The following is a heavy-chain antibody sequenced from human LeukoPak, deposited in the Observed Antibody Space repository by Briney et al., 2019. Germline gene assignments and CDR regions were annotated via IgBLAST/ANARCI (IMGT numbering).Heavy chain of an antibody. Sequence: SETLSLTCTVXGXXXSXYYXXXIXXPPXXXLXXIXNIFYSGTTXYNPSLKSRVTLSADTSKNQFSLKLSSVTVADTAVYYCXRVKAIRGRGIIISNYFDYWGQGTLVTVSS. J-gene: IGHJ4*02. CDR2: IFYSGTT. V-gene: IGHV4-59*01. D-gene: IGHD3-10*01. CDR1: GXXXSXYY. CDR3: XRVKAIRGRGIIISNYFDY.